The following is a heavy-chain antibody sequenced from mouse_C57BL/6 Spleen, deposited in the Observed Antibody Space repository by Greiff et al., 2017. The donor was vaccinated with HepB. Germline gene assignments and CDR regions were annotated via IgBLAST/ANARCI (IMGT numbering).Heavy chain of an antibody. Sequence: EVKLVESGGGLVKPGGSLKLSCAASGFTFSDYGMHWVRQAPEKGLEWVAYISSGSSTIYYADTVKGRFTISRDNAKNTLFLQMTSLRSEDTAMYYCARNAWAYYSNYWFAYWGQGTLVTVSA. CDR1: GFTFSDYG. V-gene: IGHV5-17*01. CDR3: ARNAWAYYSNYWFAY. J-gene: IGHJ3*01. CDR2: ISSGSSTI. D-gene: IGHD2-5*01.